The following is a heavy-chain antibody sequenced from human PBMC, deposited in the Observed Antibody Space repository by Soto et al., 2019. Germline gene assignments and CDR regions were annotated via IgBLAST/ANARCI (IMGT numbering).Heavy chain of an antibody. V-gene: IGHV4-30-4*01. Sequence: PSETLSLTCTVSGGSISSGDYYWSWIRQPPGKGLEWIGYIYYSGSTYYNPSLKSRVTISVETSENQFSLKLSSVTAADTAVYYCAREGRLWFGGDAFDIWGQGTMVTVSS. CDR3: AREGRLWFGGDAFDI. J-gene: IGHJ3*02. CDR2: IYYSGST. CDR1: GGSISSGDYY. D-gene: IGHD3-10*01.